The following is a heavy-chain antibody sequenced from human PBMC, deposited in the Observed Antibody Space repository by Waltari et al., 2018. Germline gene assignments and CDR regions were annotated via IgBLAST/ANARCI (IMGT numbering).Heavy chain of an antibody. CDR3: ATKGPHYYDSSDSWFDP. CDR2: VDPEDGET. D-gene: IGHD3-22*01. Sequence: EVQLVQSGAEVKKPGATVKISCKVSGYTFTDYYMHWVQQAPGKGLEWMGLVDPEDGETIYAEKFQGRVTITADTSTDTAYMELSSLRSEDTAVYYCATKGPHYYDSSDSWFDPWGQGTLVTVSS. J-gene: IGHJ5*02. CDR1: GYTFTDYY. V-gene: IGHV1-69-2*01.